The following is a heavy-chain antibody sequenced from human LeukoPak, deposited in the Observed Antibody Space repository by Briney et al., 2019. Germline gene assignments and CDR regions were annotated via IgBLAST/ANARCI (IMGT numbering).Heavy chain of an antibody. CDR2: ISYQGTNK. V-gene: IGHV3-30-3*02. CDR1: GFTFSGYD. CDR3: AKEGGTRGTFDV. J-gene: IGHJ3*01. D-gene: IGHD3/OR15-3a*01. Sequence: PGGSLRLSCVASGFTFSGYDMHWVRQAPGKGLEWVAQISYQGTNKDYADYLKGRFTISRDNAKNSLYLQMNSLRAEDTALYYCAKEGGTRGTFDVWGQGTMVTVSS.